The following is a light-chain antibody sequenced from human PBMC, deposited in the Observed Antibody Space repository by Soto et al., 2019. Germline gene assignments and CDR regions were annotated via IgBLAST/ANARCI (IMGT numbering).Light chain of an antibody. J-gene: IGKJ5*01. CDR3: QQFNDYPRT. CDR2: DAS. V-gene: IGKV1D-13*01. Sequence: AIQLTQSPSSLSASVGDRVTITCRASQGISSTLAWYQQKPGKAPKVLIYDASSLESGVPSRFSGRGAGTDFTLTISSLQPEDFAIYYCQQFNDYPRTFGQGTRLDIK. CDR1: QGISST.